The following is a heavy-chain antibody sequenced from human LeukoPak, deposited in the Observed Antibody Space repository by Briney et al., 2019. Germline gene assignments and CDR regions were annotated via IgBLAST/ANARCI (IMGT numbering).Heavy chain of an antibody. J-gene: IGHJ2*01. Sequence: GGAPRLSFEGSGVSVSTNYNNRVRPAPRKGVEGVSILYSGGSTYYADSVKGRFTVSRDSSKNTLYLHMNSLRAEDTAVYYCARVGDHYHWYLDVWGRGTLVTASS. CDR3: ARVGDHYHWYLDV. D-gene: IGHD3-10*01. V-gene: IGHV3-53*01. CDR1: GVSVSTNY. CDR2: LYSGGST.